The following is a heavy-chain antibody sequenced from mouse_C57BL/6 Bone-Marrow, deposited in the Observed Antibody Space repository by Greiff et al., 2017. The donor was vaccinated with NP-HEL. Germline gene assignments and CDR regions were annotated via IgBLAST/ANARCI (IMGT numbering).Heavy chain of an antibody. CDR1: GYTFTSYW. Sequence: VQLQQPGAELVKPGASVKLSCKASGYTFTSYWMQWVKQRPGQGLEWIGEIDPSDSYTNYTQKFKGKATLTVDTSSSTAYMQLSSLTSEDSAVYYCAPVYYYGSLYAMDYWGQGTSVTVSS. CDR3: APVYYYGSLYAMDY. D-gene: IGHD1-1*01. J-gene: IGHJ4*01. CDR2: IDPSDSYT. V-gene: IGHV1-50*01.